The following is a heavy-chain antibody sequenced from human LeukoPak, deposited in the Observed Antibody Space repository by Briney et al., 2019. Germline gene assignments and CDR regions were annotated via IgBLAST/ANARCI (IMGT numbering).Heavy chain of an antibody. CDR1: AFTSSNYS. V-gene: IGHV3-30*02. CDR2: IRFDGTNK. CDR3: ARDNIQLLQDDGQDYYYLDV. D-gene: IGHD4-17*01. J-gene: IGHJ6*03. Sequence: GGSLRLSCTASAFTSSNYSMHWVRQAPGQGLEWVAFIRFDGTNKDYADSVKGRFTISRDNSKNTLSLQMSNLRPEDTAEYYWARDNIQLLQDDGQDYYYLDVWGRGTTVTVSS.